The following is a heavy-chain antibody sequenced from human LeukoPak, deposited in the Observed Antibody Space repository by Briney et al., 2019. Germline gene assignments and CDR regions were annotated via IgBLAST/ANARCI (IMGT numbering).Heavy chain of an antibody. CDR1: GYTFTSYA. CDR3: ARESCSGGSCYLGAFDI. J-gene: IGHJ3*02. CDR2: IIPIFGTA. D-gene: IGHD2-15*01. V-gene: IGHV1-69*06. Sequence: SVKVSCKASGYTFTSYAMNWVRQAPGQGLEWMGGIIPIFGTANYAQKFQGRVTITADKSTSTAYMELSSLRSEDTAVYYCARESCSGGSCYLGAFDIWGQGTMVTVSS.